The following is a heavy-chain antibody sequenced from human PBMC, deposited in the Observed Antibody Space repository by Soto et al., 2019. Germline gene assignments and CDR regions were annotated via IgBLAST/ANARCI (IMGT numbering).Heavy chain of an antibody. J-gene: IGHJ4*02. D-gene: IGHD1-26*01. Sequence: GGSLRLSCVFSGFTFSTYTMNWVRQGPGKGLEWVSSINGRSNYVYYADSVKGRFTISRDNAKNSLYLQMNRLRAEDTAIYYCAREDGVVGSSSAFDHWGLGTLVTVSS. CDR1: GFTFSTYT. V-gene: IGHV3-21*01. CDR2: INGRSNYV. CDR3: AREDGVVGSSSAFDH.